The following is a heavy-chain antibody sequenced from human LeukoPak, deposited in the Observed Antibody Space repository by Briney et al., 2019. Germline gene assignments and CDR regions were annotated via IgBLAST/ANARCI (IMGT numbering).Heavy chain of an antibody. D-gene: IGHD3-10*01. V-gene: IGHV3-23*01. CDR1: GFTFATYG. J-gene: IGHJ3*01. CDR3: AKDSFTVVRGVGSDDGFAV. CDR2: AGDSAATT. Sequence: GGSLRLSCAASGFTFATYGMSWVRQAPGKGLEWVSVAGDSAATTRYADSVKGRFFISRDNSKNTVHLQMNNLRAEDTAVYYCAKDSFTVVRGVGSDDGFAVWGQGTMVIVSS.